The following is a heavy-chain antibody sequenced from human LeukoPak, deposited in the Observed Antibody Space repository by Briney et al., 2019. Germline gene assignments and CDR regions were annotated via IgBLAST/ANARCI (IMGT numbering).Heavy chain of an antibody. Sequence: GASVKVSCKASGYTFTSYAMHWVRQAPGQRLEWMGWINAGNGNTKYSQKFQGRVTITRDTSASTAYMELSSLRSEDTAVYCCARDGYDADGYLDYWGQGALVPVSS. V-gene: IGHV1-3*01. D-gene: IGHD5-12*01. CDR3: ARDGYDADGYLDY. J-gene: IGHJ4*02. CDR1: GYTFTSYA. CDR2: INAGNGNT.